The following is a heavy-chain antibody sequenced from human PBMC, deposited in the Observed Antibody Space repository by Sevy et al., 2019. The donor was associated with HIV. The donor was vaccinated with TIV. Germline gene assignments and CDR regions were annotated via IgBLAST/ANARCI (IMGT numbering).Heavy chain of an antibody. CDR3: ARAPRDSSSNYYYYYGMDV. CDR1: GFTVSSNY. Sequence: GGSLRLSCAASGFTVSSNYMSWVRQAPGKGLEWVSVIYSGGSTYYADSVKGRFTISRDNSKNTLYLQMNSLRAEDTAVYYCARAPRDSSSNYYYYYGMDVWGQGTTVTVSS. V-gene: IGHV3-53*01. J-gene: IGHJ6*02. CDR2: IYSGGST. D-gene: IGHD6-13*01.